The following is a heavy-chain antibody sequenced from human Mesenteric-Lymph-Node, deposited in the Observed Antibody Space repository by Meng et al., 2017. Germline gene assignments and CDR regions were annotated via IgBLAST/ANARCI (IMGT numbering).Heavy chain of an antibody. CDR2: IVGSGSPT. J-gene: IGHJ4*02. Sequence: QLVESGGVVVQPGGSLRLSCAASGFTFSINGMSWVRQAPGKGLEWVSAIVGSGSPTYYADSVKGRFTISRDNSKNTVYLQMNSLRAEDTAVYYCATSRGYFDYLGQGTLVTVSS. D-gene: IGHD3-10*01. CDR3: ATSRGYFDY. CDR1: GFTFSING. V-gene: IGHV3-23*04.